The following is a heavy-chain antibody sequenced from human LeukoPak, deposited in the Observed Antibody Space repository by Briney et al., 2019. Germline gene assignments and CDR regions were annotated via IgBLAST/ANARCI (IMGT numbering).Heavy chain of an antibody. CDR3: LRGNSYTLY. Sequence: PGGSLRLSCAASGFTFSSYGMHWVRQAPGKGLEWVAVISYDGSNKYYADSVKGRFTISRDNSKNTLYLQMNSLRAEDTAVYYCLRGNSYTLYWGPGTLVTVSS. J-gene: IGHJ4*02. CDR2: ISYDGSNK. CDR1: GFTFSSYG. V-gene: IGHV3-30*03. D-gene: IGHD5-18*01.